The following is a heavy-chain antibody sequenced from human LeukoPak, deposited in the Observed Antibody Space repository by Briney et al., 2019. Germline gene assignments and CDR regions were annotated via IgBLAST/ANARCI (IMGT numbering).Heavy chain of an antibody. CDR2: FDPEDGET. CDR1: GYTLTELS. CDR3: ASPKTYYDFWSGYYRDKTYLDY. D-gene: IGHD3-3*01. Sequence: ASVKVSCKVSGYTLTELSMHWVRQAPGKGLEWMGGFDPEDGETIYAQKFQGRVTMTEDTSTDTAYMELSSLRSEDTAVYYCASPKTYYDFWSGYYRDKTYLDYWGQGTLVTVSS. J-gene: IGHJ4*02. V-gene: IGHV1-24*01.